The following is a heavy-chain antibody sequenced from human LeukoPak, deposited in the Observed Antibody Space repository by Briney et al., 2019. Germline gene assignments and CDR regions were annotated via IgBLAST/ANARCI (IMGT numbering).Heavy chain of an antibody. D-gene: IGHD3-9*01. CDR2: MNPNSGNT. CDR3: ARGRYYDILTGHNWFDP. V-gene: IGHV1-8*01. Sequence: ASVKVSCKASGYTFTSYDINWVRQATGQGLEWMGWMNPNSGNTGYAQKFQGRVTMTRNTSISTAYMELSSLRSEDTAVYYCARGRYYDILTGHNWFDPWGQGTLATVSS. CDR1: GYTFTSYD. J-gene: IGHJ5*02.